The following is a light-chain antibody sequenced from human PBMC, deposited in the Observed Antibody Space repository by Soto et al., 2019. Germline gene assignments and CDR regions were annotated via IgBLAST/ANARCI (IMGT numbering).Light chain of an antibody. CDR1: QSVSSNY. CDR2: IAS. J-gene: IGKJ1*01. V-gene: IGKV3-20*01. Sequence: EIVLTQSPGTLSLFPGERATLSWRATQSVSSNYLAWYQQKPGQAPRLLIYIASSRATGIPDRFSGSGSGTDFTLTISRLEPEDFTVYYCQQYGTSPWTFGQGTKVEIK. CDR3: QQYGTSPWT.